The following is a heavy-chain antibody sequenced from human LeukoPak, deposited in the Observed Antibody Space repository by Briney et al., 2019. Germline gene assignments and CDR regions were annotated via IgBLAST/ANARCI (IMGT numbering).Heavy chain of an antibody. CDR1: GVSISSYY. V-gene: IGHV4-59*12. CDR2: VYYSGST. D-gene: IGHD6-13*01. J-gene: IGHJ4*02. Sequence: SETLSLTCTVSGVSISSYYWSWIRQPPGKGLEWIGYVYYSGSTYYNPSLESRVTISIDASKNQFSLKLTSVTAADTAVYYCARVAGYSSPFAYWGQGTLVTVSS. CDR3: ARVAGYSSPFAY.